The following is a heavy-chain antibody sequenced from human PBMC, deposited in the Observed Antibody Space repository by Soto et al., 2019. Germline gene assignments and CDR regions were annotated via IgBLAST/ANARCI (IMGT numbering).Heavy chain of an antibody. D-gene: IGHD6-19*01. CDR2: ISSSSSTI. CDR3: ARAPVAGRNYPFDY. CDR1: GFTFSSYS. J-gene: IGHJ4*02. V-gene: IGHV3-48*01. Sequence: GGSLRLSCAASGFTFSSYSMNWVRQAPGKGLEWVSYISSSSSTIYYADSVKGRFTISRDNAKNSLYLQMNSLRAEDTAVYYCARAPVAGRNYPFDYWGQGTLVTVSS.